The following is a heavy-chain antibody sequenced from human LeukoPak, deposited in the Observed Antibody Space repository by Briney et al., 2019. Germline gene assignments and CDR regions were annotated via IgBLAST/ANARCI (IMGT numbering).Heavy chain of an antibody. Sequence: GGSLRLSCVASGFTFNAYAMHWVRQAPGKGLEWVAVVSYDGNNKDYADSVKGRFTVSRDNSKNTLYLQMNSLRAEDTAVFFCARSAGGSYPNFDYWGQGTLVTVSS. J-gene: IGHJ4*02. CDR1: GFTFNAYA. D-gene: IGHD1-26*01. CDR3: ARSAGGSYPNFDY. V-gene: IGHV3-30*04. CDR2: VSYDGNNK.